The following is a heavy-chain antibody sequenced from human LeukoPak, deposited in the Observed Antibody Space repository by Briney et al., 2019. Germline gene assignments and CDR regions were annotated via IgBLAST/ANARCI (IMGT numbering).Heavy chain of an antibody. D-gene: IGHD4-17*01. CDR1: GYTFINFG. CDR2: MNPNSGNT. Sequence: ASVKVSCKASGYTFINFGISWVRQAPGQGLEWMGWMNPNSGNTGYAQKFQGRVTMTRNTSISTAYMELSSLRSEDTAVYYCARYGVDWGQGTLVTVSS. J-gene: IGHJ4*02. CDR3: ARYGVD. V-gene: IGHV1-8*02.